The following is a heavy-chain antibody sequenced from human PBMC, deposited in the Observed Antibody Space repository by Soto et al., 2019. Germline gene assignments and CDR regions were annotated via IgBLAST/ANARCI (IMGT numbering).Heavy chain of an antibody. CDR3: TTYTSRRKYDY. V-gene: IGHV3-15*01. CDR1: GFTFGDAW. Sequence: GGSLRLSCAASGFTFGDAWMSWVRQAPGKGLEWVGRIKSNSDGGTTDYAAPVKGRFTISRDDSKNTMYLQMNSLKTEDTAVYYCTTYTSRRKYDYWGQGTLVTVSS. D-gene: IGHD6-13*01. J-gene: IGHJ4*02. CDR2: IKSNSDGGTT.